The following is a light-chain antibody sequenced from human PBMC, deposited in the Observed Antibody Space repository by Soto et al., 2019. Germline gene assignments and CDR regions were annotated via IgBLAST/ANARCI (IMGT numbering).Light chain of an antibody. CDR3: SSYTSSSNVV. V-gene: IGLV2-14*01. Sequence: QSALTQPASVSGSPGQSITISCTGTSSDVGGYNYVSWYQQHPGKAPKLMIYDVSNRPSGVSNRFSGSKSGNTASLTISGLQAEDEADYYCSSYTSSSNVVFGGWTKVTVL. CDR1: SSDVGGYNY. J-gene: IGLJ2*01. CDR2: DVS.